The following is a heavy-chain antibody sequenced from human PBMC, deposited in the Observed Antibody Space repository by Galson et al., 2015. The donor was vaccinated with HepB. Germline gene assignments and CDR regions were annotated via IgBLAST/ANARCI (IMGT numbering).Heavy chain of an antibody. Sequence: SVKVSCKASGYTFTSYAMHWVRQAPGQRLEWMGWINAGNGNTKYSQKFQGRDTITRDTSASTAYMELSSLRSEDTAVYYCARAANYYGSGSTYYFDYWGQGTLVTVSS. CDR1: GYTFTSYA. CDR3: ARAANYYGSGSTYYFDY. J-gene: IGHJ4*02. V-gene: IGHV1-3*01. CDR2: INAGNGNT. D-gene: IGHD3-10*01.